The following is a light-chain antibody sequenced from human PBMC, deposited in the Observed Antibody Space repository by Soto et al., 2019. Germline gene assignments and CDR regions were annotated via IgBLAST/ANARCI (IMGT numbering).Light chain of an antibody. J-gene: IGKJ1*01. CDR3: QQYGNIHRT. CDR2: GTS. V-gene: IGKV3-20*01. CDR1: QSVDSNY. Sequence: EIVLTQSPGTLSLSPGERATLSCRASQSVDSNYFAWYQQKPGQAPRLLIYGTSYRATGIPDRFSGSGSGTDFTLTISRLEPEDFAVYYCQQYGNIHRTFGRGTNVEIE.